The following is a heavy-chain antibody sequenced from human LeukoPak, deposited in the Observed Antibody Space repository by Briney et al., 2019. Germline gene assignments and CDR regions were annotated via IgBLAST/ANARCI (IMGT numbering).Heavy chain of an antibody. CDR3: ARAFSEYYDYVWGSYRPGGFDI. J-gene: IGHJ3*02. CDR2: IYSGGST. D-gene: IGHD3-16*02. V-gene: IGHV3-53*01. CDR1: GSTVSSNY. Sequence: GGSLRLSCAASGSTVSSNYMSWVRQAPGKGLEWVSVIYSGGSTYYADSVKGRFTISRDNSKNTLYLQMNSLRAEDTAVYYCARAFSEYYDYVWGSYRPGGFDIWGQGTMVTVSS.